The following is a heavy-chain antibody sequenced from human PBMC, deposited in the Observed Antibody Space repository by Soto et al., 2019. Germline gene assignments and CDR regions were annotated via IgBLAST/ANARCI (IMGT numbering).Heavy chain of an antibody. D-gene: IGHD3-10*01. J-gene: IGHJ6*02. Sequence: QVQLVQSGVELKKPGASVEVSCKASGYSFTTYGISWVRQAPGRGLEWMGWISTWNADRIYAQKVQGRVTMTTDTSTTTANMELRSLTSDDTAVYYGKRDTGVGAYGSATYGMDVWGQGTAVTVSS. V-gene: IGHV1-18*01. CDR3: KRDTGVGAYGSATYGMDV. CDR2: ISTWNADR. CDR1: GYSFTTYG.